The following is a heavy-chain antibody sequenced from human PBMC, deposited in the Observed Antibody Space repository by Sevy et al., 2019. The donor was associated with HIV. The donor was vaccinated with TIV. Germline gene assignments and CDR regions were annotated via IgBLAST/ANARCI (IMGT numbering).Heavy chain of an antibody. CDR3: ARVYYYDYSGPGY. Sequence: ASVKVSCKASGYTFTSYYIHWVRQAPGQGLEWMGIINPSGGSTSYAQKFQGRVTMTRETSTSTVYMEVSSLISEDTAVYYCARVYYYDYSGPGYWGQGTLVTVSS. CDR1: GYTFTSYY. D-gene: IGHD3-22*01. V-gene: IGHV1-46*01. J-gene: IGHJ4*02. CDR2: INPSGGST.